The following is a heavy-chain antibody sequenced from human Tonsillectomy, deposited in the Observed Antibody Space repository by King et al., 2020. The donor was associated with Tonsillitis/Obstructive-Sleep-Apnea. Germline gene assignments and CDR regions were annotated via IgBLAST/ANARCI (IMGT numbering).Heavy chain of an antibody. V-gene: IGHV1-46*01. D-gene: IGHD2-15*01. CDR1: GYTFTSNY. CDR3: ARDYCSGGSCFSGWFDP. Sequence: VQLVESGAEVKKPGASVNVSCTASGYTFTSNYMHWVRQAPGQGLEWMGIINPSGGRTSYAQKFQGRVTMTRDTSTSTVYMELSSLRSEDTAIYYCARDYCSGGSCFSGWFDPWGQGTLVTVSS. J-gene: IGHJ5*02. CDR2: INPSGGRT.